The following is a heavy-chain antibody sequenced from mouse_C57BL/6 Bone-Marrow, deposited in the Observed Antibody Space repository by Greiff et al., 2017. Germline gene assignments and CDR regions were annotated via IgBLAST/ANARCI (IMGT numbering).Heavy chain of an antibody. V-gene: IGHV1-42*01. CDR1: GYSFTGYY. J-gene: IGHJ1*03. D-gene: IGHD3-3*01. CDR2: INPSTGGT. Sequence: VQLQQSGPELVKPGASVKISCKASGYSFTGYYMNWVKQSPEKSLEWIGEINPSTGGTTYNQKFKAKATLTVDKSSSTAYMQLKSLTAEDSAVYYCAREEGTVWGTGTTVTVSA. CDR3: AREEGTV.